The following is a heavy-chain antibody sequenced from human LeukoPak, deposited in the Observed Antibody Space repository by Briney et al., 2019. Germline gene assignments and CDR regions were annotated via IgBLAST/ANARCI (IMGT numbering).Heavy chain of an antibody. D-gene: IGHD4-11*01. CDR1: GGSISSSSYY. Sequence: SETLSLTCTVSGGSISSSSYYWGWIRQPPGKGLEWIGSIYYSGSTYYNPSLKSRVTISVDTSKNQFSLKLSSVAAADTAVYYCARRGTVTTERFDYWGQGTLVTVSS. J-gene: IGHJ4*02. CDR3: ARRGTVTTERFDY. V-gene: IGHV4-39*01. CDR2: IYYSGST.